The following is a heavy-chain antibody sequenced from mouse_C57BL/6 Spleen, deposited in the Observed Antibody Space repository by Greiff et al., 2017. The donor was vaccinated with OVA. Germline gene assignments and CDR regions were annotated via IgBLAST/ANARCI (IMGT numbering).Heavy chain of an antibody. D-gene: IGHD1-1*01. CDR1: GYTFTDYE. J-gene: IGHJ4*01. CDR3: TRGTDGSSYYAMDY. V-gene: IGHV1-15*01. CDR2: IDPETGGT. Sequence: VQLQQSGAELVRPGASVTLSCKASGYTFTDYEMHWVKQTPVHGLEWIGAIDPETGGTAYNQKFKGKAILTADKSSSTAYMELRSLTSEDSAVYYCTRGTDGSSYYAMDYWGQGTSVTVSS.